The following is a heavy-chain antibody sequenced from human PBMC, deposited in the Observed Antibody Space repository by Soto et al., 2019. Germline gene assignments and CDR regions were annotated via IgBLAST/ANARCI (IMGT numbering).Heavy chain of an antibody. CDR2: INNSGGT. J-gene: IGHJ5*02. Sequence: SETLSLTCSVTGASVSSFSWSWIRQSPGKGLEWIGYINNSGGTNYTPSLRSRVTISVDTSKNLLSLNLTSLTAAAAAVYYCARGGASGSAVYNWFDPWGQGTLVTVSS. D-gene: IGHD3-10*01. CDR1: GASVSSFS. V-gene: IGHV4-59*02. CDR3: ARGGASGSAVYNWFDP.